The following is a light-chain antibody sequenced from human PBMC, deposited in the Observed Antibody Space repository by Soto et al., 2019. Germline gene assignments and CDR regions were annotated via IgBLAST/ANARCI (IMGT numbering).Light chain of an antibody. Sequence: DIQMTQSPSSLSASVGDRVTITCRASQTISTFLNWYQQKPGKAPRLLISAASSLQSGVPSRFSGSGSGTDFTLTISSLQPEDFATYYCQQSYITPPFTFGPGTNGDIK. CDR3: QQSYITPPFT. CDR1: QTISTF. J-gene: IGKJ3*01. V-gene: IGKV1-39*01. CDR2: AAS.